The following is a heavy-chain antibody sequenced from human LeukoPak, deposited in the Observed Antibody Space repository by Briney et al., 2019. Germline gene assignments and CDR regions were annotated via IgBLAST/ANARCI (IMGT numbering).Heavy chain of an antibody. J-gene: IGHJ6*02. V-gene: IGHV3-30*18. Sequence: GRSLRLSCAASGFTFSSYGMHWVRQAPGKGLEWVAVISYDGSNKYYADSVKGRFTISRDNFKNTLYLQMNSLRAEDTAVYYCAKDSHYDFWSGYYLLGYYYAMDVWGQGTTVTVSS. CDR3: AKDSHYDFWSGYYLLGYYYAMDV. D-gene: IGHD3-3*01. CDR1: GFTFSSYG. CDR2: ISYDGSNK.